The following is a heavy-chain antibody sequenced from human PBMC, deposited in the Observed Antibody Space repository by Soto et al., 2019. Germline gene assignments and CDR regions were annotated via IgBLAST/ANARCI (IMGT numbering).Heavy chain of an antibody. D-gene: IGHD3-3*01. J-gene: IGHJ5*02. CDR1: GGAISSYY. Sequence: SETLSLTCTGSGGAISSYYWAGIGQPAGKGLESVGRLYSSGSTKYNASLQSRVTMSLDTSKNQFSLRLTSVTAADTAVYYCARGQRFSDWFDPWGQGTLVTVSS. V-gene: IGHV4-4*07. CDR2: LYSSGST. CDR3: ARGQRFSDWFDP.